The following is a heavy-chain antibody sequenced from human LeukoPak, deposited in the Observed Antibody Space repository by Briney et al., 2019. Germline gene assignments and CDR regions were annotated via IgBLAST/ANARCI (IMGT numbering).Heavy chain of an antibody. Sequence: GGSLRLSCAASGFTFSSYSMNWVRQAPGKGLEWVSSISSSSSYIYYADSVKGRFTISRDNAKNSLYLQMNSLRAEDTAVYYCARDFWYSGSAGSFDIWGQGTMVTVSS. J-gene: IGHJ3*02. CDR3: ARDFWYSGSAGSFDI. CDR2: ISSSSSYI. V-gene: IGHV3-21*01. D-gene: IGHD1-26*01. CDR1: GFTFSSYS.